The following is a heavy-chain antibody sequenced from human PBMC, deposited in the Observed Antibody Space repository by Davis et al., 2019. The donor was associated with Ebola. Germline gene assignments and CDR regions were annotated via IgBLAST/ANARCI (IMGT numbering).Heavy chain of an antibody. J-gene: IGHJ6*02. D-gene: IGHD5-12*01. CDR2: IIPLFRTP. CDR3: GFPGVGLGYDFGYFHAMGV. CDR1: GGSFNTFA. Sequence: SVKVSCKASGGSFNTFAISWVRQAPGQGLEWLGGIIPLFRTPHYAQKFQGRLTITADESTTTAYMELYSLRSEDTAVYYCGFPGVGLGYDFGYFHAMGVWGQGTTVTVSS. V-gene: IGHV1-69*13.